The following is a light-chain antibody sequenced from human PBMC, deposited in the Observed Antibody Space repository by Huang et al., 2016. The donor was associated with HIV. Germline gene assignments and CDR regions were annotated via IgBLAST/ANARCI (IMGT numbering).Light chain of an antibody. V-gene: IGKV3-15*01. CDR3: QQYRDWPPYT. CDR1: QSVGSD. CDR2: SAS. Sequence: EIVLTQSPATLSVSPGERATLSCRASQSVGSDLAWYQHRPGQAPRLLIYSASTRATGIPARFSGRGYGTDFILTVSSLQSEDFALYYCQQYRDWPPYTFGQGTKLEIK. J-gene: IGKJ2*01.